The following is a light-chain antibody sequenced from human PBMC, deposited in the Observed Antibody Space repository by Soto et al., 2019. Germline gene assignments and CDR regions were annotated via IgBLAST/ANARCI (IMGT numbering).Light chain of an antibody. CDR1: QSVDSN. CDR2: GTS. Sequence: EMVMTQSPAILSVSPGESATLSCRASQSVDSNYLAWYQQNPGQPPRLLIHGTSTRATGIPARFSGSGSGTEFTLTISSLQSEDFAVYYCQQYSKWPLTFGQGTRVEIK. J-gene: IGKJ5*01. V-gene: IGKV3-15*01. CDR3: QQYSKWPLT.